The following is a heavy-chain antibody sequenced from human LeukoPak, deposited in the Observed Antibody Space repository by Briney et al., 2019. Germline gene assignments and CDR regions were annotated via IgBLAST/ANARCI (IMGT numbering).Heavy chain of an antibody. J-gene: IGHJ4*02. CDR3: ASTTGYSSGWYFDY. Sequence: PGGPLRLSCAASGFTVSSNYMSWVRQAPGKGLEWVSVIYSGGSTYYADSVKGRFTISRDNSKNTLYLQMNSLRAEDTAVYYCASTTGYSSGWYFDYWGQGTLVTVSS. CDR1: GFTVSSNY. D-gene: IGHD6-19*01. CDR2: IYSGGST. V-gene: IGHV3-53*01.